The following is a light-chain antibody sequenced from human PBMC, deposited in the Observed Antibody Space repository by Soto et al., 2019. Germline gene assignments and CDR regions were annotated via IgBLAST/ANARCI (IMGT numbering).Light chain of an antibody. J-gene: IGLJ1*01. Sequence: QSVLTQPASVSGSPGQSITISCTGTSSDVGGYNYVSWYQQHPGKAPKLMIYDVSNRPSGVSNRFSGSKSCKMASLTLSGFQAKDEADNYSGSYTRSSPLSCVFGPGSKFTVL. V-gene: IGLV2-14*01. CDR3: GSYTRSSPLSCV. CDR2: DVS. CDR1: SSDVGGYNY.